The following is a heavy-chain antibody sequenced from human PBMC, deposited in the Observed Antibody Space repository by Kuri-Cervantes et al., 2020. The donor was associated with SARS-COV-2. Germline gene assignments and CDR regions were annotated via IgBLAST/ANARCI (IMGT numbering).Heavy chain of an antibody. V-gene: IGHV3-30-3*01. Sequence: GGSLRLSCAASGFTFSSYAMHWVRQAPGKGLEWVAVISYDGSNKYYADSVKGRFTISRDNAKNSLYLQMNSLRAEDTAVYYCARGGSTDYDFWSGYSRGWNWFDPWGQGTLVTVSS. D-gene: IGHD3-3*01. CDR2: ISYDGSNK. CDR3: ARGGSTDYDFWSGYSRGWNWFDP. CDR1: GFTFSSYA. J-gene: IGHJ5*02.